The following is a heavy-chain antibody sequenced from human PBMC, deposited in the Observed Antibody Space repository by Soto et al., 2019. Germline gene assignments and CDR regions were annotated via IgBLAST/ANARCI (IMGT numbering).Heavy chain of an antibody. CDR3: ARVGRTAVAADAFDI. D-gene: IGHD6-19*01. Sequence: GASVKVSCKASGYTFTSYAMHWVRQAPGQRLEWMGWINAGNGNTKYSQKFQGRVTITRDTSASTACMGLSSLRSEDTAVYYCARVGRTAVAADAFDIWGQGTMVTVSS. J-gene: IGHJ3*02. V-gene: IGHV1-3*01. CDR2: INAGNGNT. CDR1: GYTFTSYA.